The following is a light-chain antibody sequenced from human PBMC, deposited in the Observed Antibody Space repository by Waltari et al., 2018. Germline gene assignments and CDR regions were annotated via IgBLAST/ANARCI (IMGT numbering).Light chain of an antibody. CDR3: QQRRDWPIT. CDR2: DVF. V-gene: IGKV3-11*01. CDR1: HSVDTS. Sequence: EIVLTQSPATLSLSPGDRAILSCRASHSVDTSLAWYQQKLGQAPRLLIYDVFYRATGIPARFSGRGSGTDFTLTISSLEPEDFALYFCQQRRDWPITFGQGTRLEIK. J-gene: IGKJ5*01.